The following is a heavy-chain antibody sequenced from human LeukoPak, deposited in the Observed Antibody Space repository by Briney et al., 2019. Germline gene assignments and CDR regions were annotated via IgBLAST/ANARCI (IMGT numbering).Heavy chain of an antibody. CDR3: ARGTRYSDGYGDY. J-gene: IGHJ4*02. Sequence: SETLSLTCSVSGGPLSDYYWHWIRQPPGMGLEWIGYISHSGITDYHPPLKSRVTISVDTSKNQFSLTVGSVTAADTAVYYCARGTRYSDGYGDYWGQGTLVTVSS. CDR1: GGPLSDYY. CDR2: ISHSGIT. V-gene: IGHV4-59*01. D-gene: IGHD5-18*01.